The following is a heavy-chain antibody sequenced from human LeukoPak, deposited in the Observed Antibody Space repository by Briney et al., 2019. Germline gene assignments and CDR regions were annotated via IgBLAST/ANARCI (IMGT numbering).Heavy chain of an antibody. CDR2: IWYDGSNK. D-gene: IGHD1-26*01. J-gene: IGHJ4*02. Sequence: LSLTCAVYGGSFSGYYWSWIRQAPGKGLEWVAVIWYDGSNKYYADSVKGRFTISRDNSKDTLYLQMNSLRAEDTAVYYCARDLAGATDFDYWGQGTLVTVSS. V-gene: IGHV3-33*08. CDR1: GGSFSGYY. CDR3: ARDLAGATDFDY.